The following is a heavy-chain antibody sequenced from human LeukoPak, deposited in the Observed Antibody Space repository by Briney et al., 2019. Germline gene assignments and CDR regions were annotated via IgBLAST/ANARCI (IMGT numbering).Heavy chain of an antibody. J-gene: IGHJ6*02. CDR3: ARATTAAGMDV. V-gene: IGHV3-66*01. Sequence: GGSLRLSCAASGFTVSSNYMSWVRQAPGKGLEWVSVIYSGGSTYYADSVKGRFTISRDNSKNTLYLQMNSLRAEDTAVYYCARATTAAGMDVWGQGTTVTVSS. CDR2: IYSGGST. CDR1: GFTVSSNY. D-gene: IGHD1-26*01.